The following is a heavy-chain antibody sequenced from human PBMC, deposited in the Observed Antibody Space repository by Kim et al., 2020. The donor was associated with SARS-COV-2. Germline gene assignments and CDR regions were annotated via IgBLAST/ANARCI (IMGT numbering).Heavy chain of an antibody. CDR1: GFTFSSYG. D-gene: IGHD2-15*01. V-gene: IGHV3-33*01. J-gene: IGHJ6*02. CDR3: AGSVAATYYYYYGMDV. CDR2: IWYDGSNK. Sequence: GGSLRLSCAASGFTFSSYGMHWVRQAPGKGLEWVAVIWYDGSNKYYADSVKGRFTISRDNSKNTLYLQMNSLRAEDTAVYYCAGSVAATYYYYYGMDVWGQGATVTVSS.